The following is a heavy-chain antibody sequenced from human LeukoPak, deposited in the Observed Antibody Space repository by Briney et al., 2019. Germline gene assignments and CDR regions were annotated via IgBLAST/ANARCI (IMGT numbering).Heavy chain of an antibody. V-gene: IGHV3-7*01. J-gene: IGHJ4*02. CDR3: ARGRPGMGIVFDY. CDR2: LKQDGREK. CDR1: EFTGSNHC. Sequence: WVYLTLSCAASEFTGSNHCMVWLGQAQGQGLEGVINLKQDGREKFYVDSVKGRFTISRDNAKNSLYLQMNSLRAEDTAVYYCARGRPGMGIVFDYWGQGTLVTVS. D-gene: IGHD7-27*01.